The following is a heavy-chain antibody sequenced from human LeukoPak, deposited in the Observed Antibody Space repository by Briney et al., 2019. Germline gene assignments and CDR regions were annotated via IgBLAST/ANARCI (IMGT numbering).Heavy chain of an antibody. CDR2: ISNSGYST. D-gene: IGHD6-13*01. CDR1: GFTFSSYA. Sequence: GGSLRLSCAASGFTFSSYATTWVRQAPGKGLEWVSGISNSGYSTYYADSVKGRFTISRDNSKNTLYLQMNSLRAEDTAVYYCARDGSSYYNDYWGQGTLVTVSS. J-gene: IGHJ4*02. CDR3: ARDGSSYYNDY. V-gene: IGHV3-23*01.